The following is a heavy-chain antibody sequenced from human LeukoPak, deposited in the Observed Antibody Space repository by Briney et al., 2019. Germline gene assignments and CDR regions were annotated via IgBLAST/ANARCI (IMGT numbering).Heavy chain of an antibody. CDR3: ARVSCTSTSCPGWIDP. D-gene: IGHD2-2*01. Sequence: KPSETLSLTCTVSDGSISSSYWSWIRQPPGKGLDWVGYIYYSGTTNYNPSLKSRVTISLDTSKKQLSLKLSSVTAADTAVYYCARVSCTSTSCPGWIDPWGQGTLVTVSS. CDR1: DGSISSSY. V-gene: IGHV4-59*01. J-gene: IGHJ5*02. CDR2: IYYSGTT.